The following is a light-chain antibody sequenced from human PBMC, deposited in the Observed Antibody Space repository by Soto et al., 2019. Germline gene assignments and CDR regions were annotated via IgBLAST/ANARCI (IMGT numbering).Light chain of an antibody. V-gene: IGLV1-47*01. J-gene: IGLJ7*01. Sequence: QSVLTQPPSASGTPGQRVTISCSGSSSNIGSHTVNWYQQLPGTAPKLLIYRNNQRPSGVPDRFSGSKSGTSASLAISGLRSEDEADYYCAAWDDSLSVPVFGGGTQLTVL. CDR1: SSNIGSHT. CDR2: RNN. CDR3: AAWDDSLSVPV.